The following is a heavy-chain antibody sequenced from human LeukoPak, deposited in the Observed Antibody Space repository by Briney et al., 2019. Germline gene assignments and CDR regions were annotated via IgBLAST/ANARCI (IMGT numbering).Heavy chain of an antibody. CDR1: GFTFSSYA. CDR2: ISGSGGTT. Sequence: GGSLRLSCAASGFTFSSYAMTWVRQAPGKGLEWVSAISGSGGTTYYADSVKGRFTISRDNSKNTLYLQMNSLRAADTAVYYCATGLQAYTYGFDYWGQGTLVTVSS. CDR3: ATGLQAYTYGFDY. V-gene: IGHV3-23*01. J-gene: IGHJ4*02. D-gene: IGHD5-18*01.